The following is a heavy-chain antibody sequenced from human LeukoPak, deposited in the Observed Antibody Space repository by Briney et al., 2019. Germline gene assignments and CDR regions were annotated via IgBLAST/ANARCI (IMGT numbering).Heavy chain of an antibody. J-gene: IGHJ1*01. V-gene: IGHV4-4*07. D-gene: IGHD5/OR15-5a*01. CDR1: GGSMSDYY. Sequence: SETLSLTCTVSGGSMSDYYWSWVRQPAGKGLEWIGRIHFSGTTYYNPSLKSRSTISMDTSKNQFSLKLSSVTAADTAVYYCATYSVTGAWAEYFLHWGQGTLVTVSS. CDR3: ATYSVTGAWAEYFLH. CDR2: IHFSGTT.